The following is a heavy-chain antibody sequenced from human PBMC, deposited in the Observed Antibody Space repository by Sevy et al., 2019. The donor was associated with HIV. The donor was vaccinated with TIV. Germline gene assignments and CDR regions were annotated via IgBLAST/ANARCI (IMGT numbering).Heavy chain of an antibody. CDR1: GGSFSNDD. V-gene: IGHV4-34*01. CDR2: INHSGST. Sequence: SETLSLTCAVYGGSFSNDDWSWIRQPPGKGLEWIGEINHSGSTNYNPSLKSRVTISIDTSKNQFSLKLTSVTAADTAVYYCARWRGTRVTMMVVVTTGYFVNWCQGALVTVSS. CDR3: ARWRGTRVTMMVVVTTGYFVN. J-gene: IGHJ4*02. D-gene: IGHD3-22*01.